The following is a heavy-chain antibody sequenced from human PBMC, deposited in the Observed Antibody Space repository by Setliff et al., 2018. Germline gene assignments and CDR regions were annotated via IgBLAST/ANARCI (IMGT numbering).Heavy chain of an antibody. V-gene: IGHV4-4*02. D-gene: IGHD3-10*01. CDR2: IYHSGST. Sequence: PSETLSLTCAVSGGSISSSNWWSWVRQPPGKGLEWIGEIYHSGSTYYNPSLKSRVTISVDTSKNQFSLKLTSVTAADAAVYYCARVSSYGSGSYYYYYGMDVWGQGTTVTVSS. CDR1: GGSISSSNW. J-gene: IGHJ6*02. CDR3: ARVSSYGSGSYYYYYGMDV.